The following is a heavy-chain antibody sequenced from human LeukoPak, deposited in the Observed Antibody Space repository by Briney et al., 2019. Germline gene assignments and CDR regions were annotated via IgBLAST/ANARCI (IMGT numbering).Heavy chain of an antibody. CDR1: GFSFTSYW. V-gene: IGHV3-7*03. Sequence: GGSLRLSCVASGFSFTSYWMSWVRQAPGKDLEFVANINQDAGTPNYVDSVKGRFTITRDNAENSLYLQMSSLRAEDRGLYYCASDPGWSSFDIWGERIMITAS. CDR3: ASDPGWSSFDI. J-gene: IGHJ3*02. CDR2: INQDAGTP.